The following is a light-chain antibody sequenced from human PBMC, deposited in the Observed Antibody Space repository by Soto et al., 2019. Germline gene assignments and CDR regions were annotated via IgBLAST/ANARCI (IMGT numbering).Light chain of an antibody. CDR1: RSIRNY. V-gene: IGKV1-39*01. CDR3: QQSYSTLMYT. J-gene: IGKJ2*01. Sequence: DLQMTQSPSSLSASVGDRVIITCRASRSIRNYLNWYQQKPGKAPKVLIYTASNLQSGVPSRFSGSGSGTDFTLTISSLQPEDSATYYCQQSYSTLMYTFGQGTKLEIK. CDR2: TAS.